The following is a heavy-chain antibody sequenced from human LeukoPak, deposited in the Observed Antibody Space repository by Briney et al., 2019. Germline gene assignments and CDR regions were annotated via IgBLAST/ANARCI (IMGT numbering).Heavy chain of an antibody. J-gene: IGHJ6*02. V-gene: IGHV1-2*02. CDR1: GYSFTASN. CDR3: AREGVGGAFAMDV. Sequence: RASVTVSCSTSGYSFTASNCHWGRQAQRQGLGWRGWVNPKGGCKNYGKKFKDRLTMTRDTSITTACMELSSLESDDTAVYFCAREGVGGAFAMDVWGQGTTVTVSS. D-gene: IGHD2-21*01. CDR2: VNPKGGCK.